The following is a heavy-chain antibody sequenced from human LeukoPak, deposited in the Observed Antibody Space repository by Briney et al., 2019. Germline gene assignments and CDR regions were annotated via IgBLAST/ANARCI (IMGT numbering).Heavy chain of an antibody. CDR2: ISGSGGST. CDR3: AKWLGVDYDILTGYYPTPLFDY. Sequence: GGPLRLSCAASGFTFSSYGMSWVRQAPGKGLEWVSAISGSGGSTYYADSVKGRFTISRDNSKNMLYLQMNSLRAEDTAVYYCAKWLGVDYDILTGYYPTPLFDYWGQGTLVTVSS. V-gene: IGHV3-23*01. D-gene: IGHD3-9*01. CDR1: GFTFSSYG. J-gene: IGHJ4*02.